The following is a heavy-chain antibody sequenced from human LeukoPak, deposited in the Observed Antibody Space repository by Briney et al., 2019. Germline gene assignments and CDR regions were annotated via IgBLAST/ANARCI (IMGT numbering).Heavy chain of an antibody. V-gene: IGHV4-38-2*01. CDR3: ARANYDILTGYYSVGAFDI. D-gene: IGHD3-9*01. J-gene: IGHJ3*02. Sequence: PSETLSLTCAVYGGSFSGYYWGWIRQSPGKGLEWIGSTSHRDSPYYNPSLESRVTISLDTSKNQFSLKLTSVTAADTAVYYCARANYDILTGYYSVGAFDIWGQGTMVTVSS. CDR2: TSHRDSP. CDR1: GGSFSGYY.